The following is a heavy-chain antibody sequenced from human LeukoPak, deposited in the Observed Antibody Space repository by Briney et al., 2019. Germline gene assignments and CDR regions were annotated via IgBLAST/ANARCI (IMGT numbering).Heavy chain of an antibody. V-gene: IGHV3-23*01. CDR2: ISGSGGTT. CDR3: AKVFIAVAGYHFDF. CDR1: GXTFSSYV. Sequence: GGSLRLSCAASGXTFSSYVMSWVRQAPGKGLEWVSAISGSGGTTYYADSVKGRFTISRDNSKNTLYLQMNSLRADDAAVYYCAKVFIAVAGYHFDFWGQGTLVTVSS. J-gene: IGHJ4*02. D-gene: IGHD6-19*01.